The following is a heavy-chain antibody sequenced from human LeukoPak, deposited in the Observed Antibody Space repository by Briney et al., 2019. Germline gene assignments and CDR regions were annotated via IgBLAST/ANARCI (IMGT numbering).Heavy chain of an antibody. D-gene: IGHD3-22*01. Sequence: SVKVSCKASGGTFSSYAICWVRQAPGQGLEWMGRIIPIFGTANYAQKFQGRVTITTDESTSTAYMELSSLRSEDTAVYYCASGGYGYYYYYMDVWGKGTTVTVSS. CDR3: ASGGYGYYYYYMDV. J-gene: IGHJ6*03. CDR1: GGTFSSYA. CDR2: IIPIFGTA. V-gene: IGHV1-69*05.